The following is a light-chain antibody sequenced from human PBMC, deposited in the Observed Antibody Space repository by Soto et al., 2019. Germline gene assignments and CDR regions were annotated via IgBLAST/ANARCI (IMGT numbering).Light chain of an antibody. CDR2: GAS. CDR1: QSISDNY. CDR3: QQYRSSPTT. Sequence: EIVLTQSPGTLSLSPGERATLSCKASQSISDNYIVWYQQRRGQAPRVLIHGASTRATGIPDRFSGSGSGTDFTLTISRLEPEDFAIYYCQQYRSSPTTFGQGTRLEI. V-gene: IGKV3-20*01. J-gene: IGKJ5*01.